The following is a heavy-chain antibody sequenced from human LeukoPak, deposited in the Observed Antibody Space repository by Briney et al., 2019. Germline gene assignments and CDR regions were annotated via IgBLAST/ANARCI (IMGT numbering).Heavy chain of an antibody. CDR2: ISGSGGST. CDR1: GFTFSSYS. D-gene: IGHD1-14*01. Sequence: GGSLRLSCAASGFTFSSYSMNWVRQAPGKGLEWVSAISGSGGSTYYADSVKGRFTISRDNSKNTLYLQMNSLRAEDTAVYYCAKDRTSAYAYWGQGTLVAVSS. V-gene: IGHV3-23*01. CDR3: AKDRTSAYAY. J-gene: IGHJ4*02.